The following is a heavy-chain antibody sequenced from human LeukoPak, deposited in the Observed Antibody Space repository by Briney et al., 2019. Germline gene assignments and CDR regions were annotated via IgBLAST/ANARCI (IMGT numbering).Heavy chain of an antibody. CDR3: TRGHSGSYQRTDAFDI. Sequence: GGSLRLSCAASGFTVSSNYMSWVRQAPGKGLEWVSSIDVDGRYIYYADSLKGRFTVSRNNAQNSLFLQMNSLRADDTAVYYCTRGHSGSYQRTDAFDIWGQGTMVTVSS. D-gene: IGHD1-26*01. CDR2: IDVDGRYI. V-gene: IGHV3-21*01. J-gene: IGHJ3*02. CDR1: GFTVSSNY.